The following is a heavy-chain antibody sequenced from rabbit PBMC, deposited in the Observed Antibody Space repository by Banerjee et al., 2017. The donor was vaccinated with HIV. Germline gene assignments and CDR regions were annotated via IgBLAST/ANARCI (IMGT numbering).Heavy chain of an antibody. CDR3: ARDTGAYNDFNL. D-gene: IGHD4-1*01. CDR1: GSDISSNA. J-gene: IGHJ4*01. V-gene: IGHV1S45*01. CDR2: INAISGDT. Sequence: QEQLEESGGGLVQPGGSLTLSCKASGSDISSNAMCWVRQAPGKGLEWIACINAISGDTVYATWAKGRFTISKASWTTVTLQMTSLTAADTATYFCARDTGAYNDFNLWGPGT.